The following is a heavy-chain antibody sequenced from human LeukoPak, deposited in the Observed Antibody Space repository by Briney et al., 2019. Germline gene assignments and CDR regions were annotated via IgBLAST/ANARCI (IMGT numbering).Heavy chain of an antibody. J-gene: IGHJ1*01. D-gene: IGHD6-13*01. CDR1: GGSISSGSYY. CDR3: ARVAAGIGFFQH. Sequence: VKPSQTLSLTCTVSGGSISSGSYYWSWIRQPAGKGLEWIGRIYTSGSTNYNPSLKSRVTISVDTSKNQLSLKLSSVTAADTAVYYCARVAAGIGFFQHWGQGTLVTVSS. V-gene: IGHV4-61*02. CDR2: IYTSGST.